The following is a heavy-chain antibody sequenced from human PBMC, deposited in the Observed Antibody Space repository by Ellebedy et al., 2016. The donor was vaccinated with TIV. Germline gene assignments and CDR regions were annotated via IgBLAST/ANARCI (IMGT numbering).Heavy chain of an antibody. CDR3: AAGYYYGSGSYLKPDAFDI. CDR2: IYDSGST. CDR1: GGSISSGDYY. D-gene: IGHD3-10*01. Sequence: MPSETLSLTCTVSGGSISSGDYYWSWIRQHPGKGLEWIGFIYDSGSTYYNPSLKSLLTISVDTSKNQFPLKLSSVTAADTALYYGAAGYYYGSGSYLKPDAFDIWGQGTMVTVSS. J-gene: IGHJ3*02. V-gene: IGHV4-31*01.